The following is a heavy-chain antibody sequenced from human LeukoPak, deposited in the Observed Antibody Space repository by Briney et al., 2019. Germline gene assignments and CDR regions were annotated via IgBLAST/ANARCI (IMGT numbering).Heavy chain of an antibody. Sequence: KPSETLSLTCTVSGGSISRSRDYWGWIRQPPGKGLEWIGNIYHSGITYYNHFNSSLKSRVTISIDTSKNQFSLRLTSVTAADTAVYFCATLVSTRYYFDYWGQGTLVTVSS. D-gene: IGHD5/OR15-5a*01. V-gene: IGHV4-39*01. J-gene: IGHJ4*02. CDR3: ATLVSTRYYFDY. CDR1: GGSISRSRDY. CDR2: IYHSGIT.